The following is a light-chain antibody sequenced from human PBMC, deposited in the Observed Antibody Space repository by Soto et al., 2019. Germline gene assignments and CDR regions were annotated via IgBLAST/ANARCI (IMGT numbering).Light chain of an antibody. J-gene: IGKJ4*01. Sequence: AFRMTQSPSSVSASTGDRVTITCRASQSITSHLAWYQQKPGKAPELLIYAASTLESGVPSRFSGRGSGTDFTLTISRLQSEDFATYYCQQYYSYPLTFGGGTKVEIK. CDR1: QSITSH. CDR3: QQYYSYPLT. V-gene: IGKV1-8*01. CDR2: AAS.